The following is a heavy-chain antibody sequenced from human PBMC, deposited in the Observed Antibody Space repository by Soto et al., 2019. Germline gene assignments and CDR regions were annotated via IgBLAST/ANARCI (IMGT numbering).Heavy chain of an antibody. CDR1: GYTFTNYY. D-gene: IGHD2-21*02. Sequence: QVQLVQSGAEVKKPGASVKVSCKASGYTFTNYYMHWVRQAPGQGLEWRGIINPSGGSTRYAQKIQGRVTMTRDTSTSTVYMELSGLRSEDTAVYYCARDRADYCRGDCPNAYWGQGTLVTVSS. CDR3: ARDRADYCRGDCPNAY. CDR2: INPSGGST. V-gene: IGHV1-46*01. J-gene: IGHJ4*02.